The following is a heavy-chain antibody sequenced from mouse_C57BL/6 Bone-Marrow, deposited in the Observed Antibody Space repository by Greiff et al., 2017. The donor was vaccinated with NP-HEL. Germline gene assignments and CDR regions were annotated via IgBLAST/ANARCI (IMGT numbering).Heavy chain of an antibody. CDR3: AREDGYRIAY. CDR2: LSPGCGNT. CDR1: GYTFTDYY. J-gene: IGHJ3*01. Sequence: QVQLQQSGAELVRPGASVKLSCKASGYTFTDYYINWVKQRPGQGLAWIARLSPGCGNTYYNEKFKGKATLTAEKSSSTAYMQLSSLTSEDSAVYFCAREDGYRIAYWGQGTLVTVAA. V-gene: IGHV1-76*01. D-gene: IGHD2-3*01.